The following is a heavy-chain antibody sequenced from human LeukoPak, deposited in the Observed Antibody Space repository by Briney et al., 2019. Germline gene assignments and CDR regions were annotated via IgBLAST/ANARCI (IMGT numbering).Heavy chain of an antibody. CDR3: ARNEGYCSSTSCDAYYFYMDV. Sequence: PGRSLRLSCAAPGFTFDDYAMHWVRQAPGKGLEWVSSISSASSYISYADSVKGRFTVSRDNAKNSLYLQMNNLRAEDTAVYYCARNEGYCSSTSCDAYYFYMDVWGKGTTVTVSS. D-gene: IGHD2-2*01. V-gene: IGHV3-21*01. J-gene: IGHJ6*03. CDR2: ISSASSYI. CDR1: GFTFDDYA.